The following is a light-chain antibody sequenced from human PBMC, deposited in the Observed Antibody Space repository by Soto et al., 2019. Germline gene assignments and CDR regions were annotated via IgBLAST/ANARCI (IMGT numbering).Light chain of an antibody. CDR1: TGAVTSGYY. CDR3: LLYYGGAWV. V-gene: IGLV7-43*01. J-gene: IGLJ3*02. CDR2: SXX. Sequence: QTVVTQEPSLTVSPGGTVTLTCASSTGAVTSGYYPSWFQQKPGQAPRALIYSXXXKXXWTPARFSGSLLGGKAALTLSGXXXXXXXXXYCLLYYGGAWVFGGGTKLTVL.